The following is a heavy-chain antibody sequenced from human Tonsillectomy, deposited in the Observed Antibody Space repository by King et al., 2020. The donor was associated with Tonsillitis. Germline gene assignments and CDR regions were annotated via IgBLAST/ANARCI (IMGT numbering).Heavy chain of an antibody. D-gene: IGHD5-24*01. CDR3: ARARGMAATMQGYIEY. CDR2: IYLGDSDT. J-gene: IGHJ4*02. CDR1: GYSFTSYW. Sequence: QLVQSGAEVKKPGESLKISCKGSGYSFTSYWIGWVRQMPGKGLEWMGIIYLGDSDTRNSPSFQGQVTILADKSISTAYLQWNSLKASDTAMYCARARGMAATMQGYIEYWGQGTLVTVSS. V-gene: IGHV5-51*01.